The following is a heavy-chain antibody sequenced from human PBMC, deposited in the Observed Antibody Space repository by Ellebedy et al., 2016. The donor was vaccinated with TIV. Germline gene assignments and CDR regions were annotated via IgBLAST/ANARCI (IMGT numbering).Heavy chain of an antibody. CDR2: IRGTVMST. CDR3: ARDTLVGVTDSYFDY. V-gene: IGHV3-23*01. D-gene: IGHD1-26*01. CDR1: GFTFSNYA. J-gene: IGHJ4*02. Sequence: PGGSLRLSCAASGFTFSNYAMGRVRQAPGKGLEWVSAIRGTVMSTFYADSVKGRFTISKDNSKNTVYLQMNSLRAEDTAVYYCARDTLVGVTDSYFDYWGQGTLVTVSS.